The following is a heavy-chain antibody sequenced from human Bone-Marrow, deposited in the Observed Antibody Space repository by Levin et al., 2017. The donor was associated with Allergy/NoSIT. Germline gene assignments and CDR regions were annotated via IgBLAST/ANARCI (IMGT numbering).Heavy chain of an antibody. CDR2: VHASGST. Sequence: SCTVSGASISSHYWNWVRQPPGKGLEWIGYVHASGSTDYNPSLKSRVTMSTDTSKNQFSLKLASVTAADTAVYYCARGSTRMDDYWGQGTLVTVSS. CDR1: GASISSHY. D-gene: IGHD5/OR15-5a*01. CDR3: ARGSTRMDDY. J-gene: IGHJ4*02. V-gene: IGHV4-59*11.